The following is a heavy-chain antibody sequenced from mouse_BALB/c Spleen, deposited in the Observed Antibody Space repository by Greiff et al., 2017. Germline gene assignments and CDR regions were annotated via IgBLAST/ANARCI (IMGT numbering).Heavy chain of an antibody. CDR2: INPSTGYT. D-gene: IGHD1-1*01. CDR3: ARRYYGSRSEYFDV. CDR1: GYTFTSYW. J-gene: IGHJ1*01. Sequence: QVQLQQSGAELAKPGASVKMSCKASGYTFTSYWMHWVKQRPGQGLEWIGYINPSTGYTEYNQKFKDKATLTADKSSSTAYMQLSSLTSEDSAVYYCARRYYGSRSEYFDVWGAGTTVTVAS. V-gene: IGHV1-7*01.